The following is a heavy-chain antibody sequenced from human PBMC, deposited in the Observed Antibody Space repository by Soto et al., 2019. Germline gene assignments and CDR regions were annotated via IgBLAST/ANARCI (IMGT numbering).Heavy chain of an antibody. CDR2: IFYGATT. V-gene: IGHV4-39*01. D-gene: IGHD3-10*01. Sequence: PSETLSLTCTVPGGSISGSSYYWGWIRQPPGKGLEWIGNIFYGATTYYNPSLKSRVTISVDTSKNQFSLKLTSVTAADTAVYYCESSESYDQYDYWGQGTQVTVSS. J-gene: IGHJ4*02. CDR1: GGSISGSSYY. CDR3: ESSESYDQYDY.